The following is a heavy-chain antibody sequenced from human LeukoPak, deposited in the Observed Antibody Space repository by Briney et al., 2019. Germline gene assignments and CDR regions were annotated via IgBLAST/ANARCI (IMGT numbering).Heavy chain of an antibody. CDR1: GFTFDDYA. J-gene: IGHJ3*02. Sequence: PGGSLRLSCAASGFTFDDYAMHWVRQAPGKGLEWVSGISWNSGSIGYADSVKGRFTISRDNAKNSLYLQMNSLRAEDTALYYCAKDRTDYYDSSGYGAFDIWGQGTMVTVSS. CDR3: AKDRTDYYDSSGYGAFDI. D-gene: IGHD3-22*01. CDR2: ISWNSGSI. V-gene: IGHV3-9*01.